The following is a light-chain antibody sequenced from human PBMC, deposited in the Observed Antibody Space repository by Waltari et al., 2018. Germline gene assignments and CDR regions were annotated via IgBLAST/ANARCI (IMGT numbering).Light chain of an antibody. CDR1: QDISNY. CDR2: AAS. Sequence: DLQLTQSPSFLSASVGDRVSITCRASQDISNYLAWYQQKLGKVPKLLIFAASTLQNGVPSRFSGSGSGTEFTLTIASLQPEDFATYYCQQVQTHSALTFGGGTRVEIK. V-gene: IGKV1-9*01. J-gene: IGKJ4*01. CDR3: QQVQTHSALT.